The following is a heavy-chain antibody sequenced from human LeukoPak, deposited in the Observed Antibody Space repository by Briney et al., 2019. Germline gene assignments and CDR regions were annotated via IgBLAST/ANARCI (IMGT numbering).Heavy chain of an antibody. CDR1: GFIFSSYA. CDR2: ISGSGDNT. Sequence: PGGSLRLSCAASGFIFSSYAMSWVRQAPGKGLEWVSPISGSGDNTYYAASVKRRSTTTQDNSKNTLYLQMNSLRAEDTALYYCAPPRSSYYYSGMDVWGQGTTVIVSS. CDR3: APPRSSYYYSGMDV. J-gene: IGHJ6*02. V-gene: IGHV3-23*01.